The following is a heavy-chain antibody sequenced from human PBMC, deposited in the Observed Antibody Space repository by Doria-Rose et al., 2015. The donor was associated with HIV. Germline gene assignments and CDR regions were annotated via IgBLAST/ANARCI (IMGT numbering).Heavy chain of an antibody. V-gene: IGHV4-59*01. J-gene: IGHJ4*02. D-gene: IGHD1-26*01. CDR2: IYYTGST. CDR3: ARVLSGTYDY. CDR1: GGSISRYY. Sequence: QAQLQESGPGLSKPSETLSLLCSVSGGSISRYYWSWIRQPPGKGLEYIRDIYYTGSTNYSDSLKSRVSISLHTSKNRFSLRLSSVTAADTAVYYCARVLSGTYDYWGQGTLVTVSS.